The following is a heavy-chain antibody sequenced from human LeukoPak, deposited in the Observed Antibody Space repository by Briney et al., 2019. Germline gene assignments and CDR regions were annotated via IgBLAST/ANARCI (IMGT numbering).Heavy chain of an antibody. V-gene: IGHV3-53*01. CDR2: IYSGGST. CDR3: ARRAGGYSHPYDY. CDR1: GFTVSSNF. Sequence: GGSLRLSCAASGFTVSSNFLSWVRQAPGKGLEWVSLIYSGGSTDYTDSVKGRFTISRDNSKNTLYLQMNSLRAEDTAVYYCARRAGGYSHPYDYWGQGTLVTVSS. D-gene: IGHD4-23*01. J-gene: IGHJ4*02.